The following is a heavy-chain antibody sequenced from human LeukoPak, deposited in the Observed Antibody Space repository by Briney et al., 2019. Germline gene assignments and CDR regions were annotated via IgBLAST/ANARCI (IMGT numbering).Heavy chain of an antibody. CDR3: ARDSRTTIFGVVSWWFDP. CDR2: IYYSGST. Sequence: KPSETLSLTCTVSGGSISSYYWSWIRQPPGKGLEWIGYIYYSGSTNYNPSLKSRVTISVDTSKNQFSLKLSSVTAADTAVYYCARDSRTTIFGVVSWWFDPWGQGTLVTVSS. J-gene: IGHJ5*02. CDR1: GGSISSYY. V-gene: IGHV4-59*01. D-gene: IGHD3-3*01.